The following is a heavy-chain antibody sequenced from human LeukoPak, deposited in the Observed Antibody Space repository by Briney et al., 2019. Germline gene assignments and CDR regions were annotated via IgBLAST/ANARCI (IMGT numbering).Heavy chain of an antibody. D-gene: IGHD3-22*01. Sequence: SETLSLTCTVSGGSISSYYWSWIRQPPGKGLEWIGYIYYSGSTNYNPSLKSRVTISVDTSKNQFSLKLSSVTAADTAVYYCASTSYYYDNSGLFDYWGQGTLVTVSS. CDR1: GGSISSYY. CDR3: ASTSYYYDNSGLFDY. CDR2: IYYSGST. V-gene: IGHV4-59*01. J-gene: IGHJ4*02.